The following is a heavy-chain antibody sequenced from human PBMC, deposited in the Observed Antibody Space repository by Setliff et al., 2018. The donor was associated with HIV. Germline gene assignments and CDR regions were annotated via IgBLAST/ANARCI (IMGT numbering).Heavy chain of an antibody. CDR1: GYTFSTYD. V-gene: IGHV1-69*10. CDR2: IIPILGIA. D-gene: IGHD5-12*01. CDR3: ARGPLYGYDRGYFDY. Sequence: GASVKVSCKASGYTFSTYDFNWVRQAPGQGLEWMGGIIPILGIANYAQRFQDRVTITADESTSTVYMEISSLTSEDTALYYCARGPLYGYDRGYFDYWGQGTLVTVPS. J-gene: IGHJ4*02.